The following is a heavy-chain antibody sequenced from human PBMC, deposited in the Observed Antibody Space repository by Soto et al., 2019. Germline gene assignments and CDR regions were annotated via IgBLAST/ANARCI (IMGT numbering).Heavy chain of an antibody. D-gene: IGHD6-13*01. CDR1: GGSFSGYY. CDR3: ARGGTALGY. CDR2: INHSGST. J-gene: IGHJ4*02. V-gene: IGHV4-34*01. Sequence: QVQLQQWGAGLLKPSETLSLTCAVYGGSFSGYYWSWIRQPPGKGLEWIGEINHSGSTNYNPSLKSRVTISVDPSKNQFSLRLSSVTAADTAVYDRARGGTALGYWGQGTLVTVSS.